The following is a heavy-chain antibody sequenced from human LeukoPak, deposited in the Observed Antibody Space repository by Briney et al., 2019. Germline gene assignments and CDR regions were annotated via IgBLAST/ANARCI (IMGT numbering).Heavy chain of an antibody. V-gene: IGHV4-39*07. CDR3: ARLRSSSWYRQGYFDY. CDR1: GASIGSTNYY. J-gene: IGHJ4*02. D-gene: IGHD6-13*01. CDR2: IHYSGRT. Sequence: SETLSLTCTVSGASIGSTNYYWGWIRQPPGKGLEWIGVIHYSGRTYYNPSLKSRLTISMDTSKNHFSLRLSSVTAADTAVYYCARLRSSSWYRQGYFDYWGQGTLVTVSS.